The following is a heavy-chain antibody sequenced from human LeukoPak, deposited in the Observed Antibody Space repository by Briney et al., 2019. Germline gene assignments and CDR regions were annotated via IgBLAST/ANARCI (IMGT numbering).Heavy chain of an antibody. V-gene: IGHV1-2*02. CDR3: AREGDYYGSGRDWFDP. Sequence: GASVKVSCKASGYTFTGYYMHWVRQAPGQGLEWMGWINPNSGGTNYAQKFQGRVTMTRDMSISTAYMELSRLRSDDTAVYYCAREGDYYGSGRDWFDPWGQGTLVTVSS. D-gene: IGHD3-10*01. CDR2: INPNSGGT. CDR1: GYTFTGYY. J-gene: IGHJ5*02.